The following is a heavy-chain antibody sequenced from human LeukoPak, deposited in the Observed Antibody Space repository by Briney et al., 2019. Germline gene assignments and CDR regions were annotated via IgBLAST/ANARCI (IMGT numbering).Heavy chain of an antibody. Sequence: SETLSLTCTVSGGSISSYYWSWIRQPPGKGLEWIGYIYYSGSTNYNPSLKSRVTISVDTSKNQFSLKLSSVTAADTAVYYCAREGRGYCSSTSCYGYYYYYYMDVWGKGTTVTVSS. CDR1: GGSISSYY. CDR3: AREGRGYCSSTSCYGYYYYYYMDV. V-gene: IGHV4-59*12. J-gene: IGHJ6*03. CDR2: IYYSGST. D-gene: IGHD2-2*01.